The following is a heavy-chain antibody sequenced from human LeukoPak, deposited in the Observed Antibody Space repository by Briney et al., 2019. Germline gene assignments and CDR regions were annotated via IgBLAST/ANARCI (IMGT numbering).Heavy chain of an antibody. J-gene: IGHJ4*02. D-gene: IGHD3-3*01. V-gene: IGHV3-7*01. CDR2: IKQDGSEK. CDR1: GFTFSSYW. CDR3: ARAECLWQGCYFDY. Sequence: GGSLRLSCAASGFTFSSYWMSWVRQAPGKGLEWVANIKQDGSEKYYVDSVKGRFTISRDNAKNSLYLQMNSLRAEDTAVYYCARAECLWQGCYFDYWGQGTLVTVSS.